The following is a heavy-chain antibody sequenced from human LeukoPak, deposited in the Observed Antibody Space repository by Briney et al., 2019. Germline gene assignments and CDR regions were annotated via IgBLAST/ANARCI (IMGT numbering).Heavy chain of an antibody. J-gene: IGHJ3*01. D-gene: IGHD2-15*01. V-gene: IGHV3-72*01. CDR1: GFTVSSNY. CDR3: AREASGLDL. Sequence: GGSLRLSCAASGFTVSSNYMSWVRQAPGKGLEWVGRSRNKANSYTTEYAASVKGRFTISRDDSKTSLYLQMNSLKIEDTAVYYCAREASGLDLWGQGTMVTVSS. CDR2: SRNKANSYTT.